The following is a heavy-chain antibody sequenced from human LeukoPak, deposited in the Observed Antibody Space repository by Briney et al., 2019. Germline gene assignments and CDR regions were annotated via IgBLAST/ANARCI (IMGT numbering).Heavy chain of an antibody. CDR3: ARGSDCSGGSCFFDY. CDR1: GGSISSYY. V-gene: IGHV4-59*01. D-gene: IGHD2-15*01. CDR2: IYYSGST. J-gene: IGHJ4*02. Sequence: SETLSLTCTVSGGSISSYYWSWIRQPPRKGLEWIGYIYYSGSTNYNPSLKSRVTISVDTSKNQFSLKLSSVTAADTAVYYCARGSDCSGGSCFFDYWGQGTLVTVSS.